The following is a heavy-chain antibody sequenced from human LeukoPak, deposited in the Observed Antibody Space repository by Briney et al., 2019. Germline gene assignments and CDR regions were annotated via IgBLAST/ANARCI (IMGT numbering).Heavy chain of an antibody. Sequence: PGESLKISCKGSGYSFTTYWIAWVRQMPGKGLEWMGIIYPGDSDTRYGPSFQGQVTISADKSISTAYLQWSSLKASDTAMYYCARQRWLVSDYWGQGTLVTVSS. CDR3: ARQRWLVSDY. CDR1: GYSFTTYW. J-gene: IGHJ4*02. CDR2: IYPGDSDT. D-gene: IGHD6-19*01. V-gene: IGHV5-51*01.